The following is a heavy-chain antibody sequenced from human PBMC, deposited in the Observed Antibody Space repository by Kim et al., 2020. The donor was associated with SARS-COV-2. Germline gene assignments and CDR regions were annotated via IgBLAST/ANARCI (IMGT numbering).Heavy chain of an antibody. Sequence: GRSTSCADSVKGRFTNSRDNAKNPVYLQMKSLRAGDTAVYYCASGLAPGQYWGQGTLVTVSS. CDR2: GRST. J-gene: IGHJ4*02. V-gene: IGHV3-74*01. CDR3: ASGLAPGQY. D-gene: IGHD5-12*01.